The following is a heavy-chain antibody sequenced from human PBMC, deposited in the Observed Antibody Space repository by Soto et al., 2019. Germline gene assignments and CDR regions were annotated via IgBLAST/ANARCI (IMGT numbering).Heavy chain of an antibody. CDR2: VIPMVGMS. CDR3: ATNYGSGSAHFDY. D-gene: IGHD3-10*01. Sequence: QVQLVQSGAEVKKPGSSVKVSCTASGGTFNFYSISWVRQAPGQGLEWVGRVIPMVGMSEYAQKFQGRVTFTADXXTSTAYMNLRSLRSEDTAVYYCATNYGSGSAHFDYWGQGTLVTVSS. CDR1: GGTFNFYS. J-gene: IGHJ4*02. V-gene: IGHV1-69*02.